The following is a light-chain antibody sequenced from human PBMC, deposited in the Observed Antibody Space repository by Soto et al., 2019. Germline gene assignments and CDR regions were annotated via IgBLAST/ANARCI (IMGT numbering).Light chain of an antibody. CDR3: NSYTSSSTLV. J-gene: IGLJ2*01. CDR1: SSDVGGYNF. CDR2: NVY. Sequence: QSALTQPASVSGSPGQSIPISCTGTSSDVGGYNFVSWYQQHPGKAPKLMLYNVYDRPSGISHRFSGSRSGNTASLTISGLQAEDEAHYYCNSYTSSSTLVFGGGTKVTVL. V-gene: IGLV2-14*03.